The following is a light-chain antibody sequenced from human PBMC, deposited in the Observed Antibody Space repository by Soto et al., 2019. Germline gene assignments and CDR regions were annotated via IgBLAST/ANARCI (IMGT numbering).Light chain of an antibody. CDR2: AAS. V-gene: IGKV1-39*01. CDR3: QQSYFTPVT. Sequence: DIQMTQSPSSLSASVGDRVTITCRANQSIASYLNWYQQKPGKAPNLLIYAASSLQSGVPARFSGSGSGTDFTLTISSLQPEDFATYYCQQSYFTPVTFGQGTRLEMK. J-gene: IGKJ5*01. CDR1: QSIASY.